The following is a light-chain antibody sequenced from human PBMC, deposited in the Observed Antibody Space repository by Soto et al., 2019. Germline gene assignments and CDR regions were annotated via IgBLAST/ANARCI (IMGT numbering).Light chain of an antibody. V-gene: IGKV4-1*01. CDR2: WAS. CDR1: QSVLYSSNNKNY. J-gene: IGKJ4*01. CDR3: QQYYSTPPLT. Sequence: DIVMTQSPDSLAVSLGERATINCKSSQSVLYSSNNKNYLAWYQQKPGQPPKLLIYWASTRESGVPDRFSGSGSGTDFTLTISSLQAEDAAVYYCQQYYSTPPLTFGGGTKVDIK.